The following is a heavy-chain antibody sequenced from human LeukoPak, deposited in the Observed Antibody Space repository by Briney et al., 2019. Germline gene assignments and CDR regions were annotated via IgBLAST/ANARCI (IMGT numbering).Heavy chain of an antibody. CDR1: GFTFSSYA. V-gene: IGHV3-30-3*01. Sequence: GRSLRLSCAASGFTFSSYAMHWVRQAPGKGLEWVAVISYDGSNKYYADSVKGRFTISRDNSKNTLYLQMNSLRAEDTAVYYCAGDGGDWGQGTLVTVSS. CDR2: ISYDGSNK. J-gene: IGHJ4*02. CDR3: AGDGGD. D-gene: IGHD3-16*01.